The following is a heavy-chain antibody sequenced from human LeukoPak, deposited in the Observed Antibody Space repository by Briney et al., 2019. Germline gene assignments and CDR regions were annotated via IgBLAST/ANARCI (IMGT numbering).Heavy chain of an antibody. CDR1: GDSFIGYF. V-gene: IGHV4-34*01. Sequence: SETLSLTCAASGDSFIGYFWTWIRQAPGQELEWIGDINHSGRTNYNPSLQRRVSISVDTSKNQFSLNVTSVTGADTAVYYCARTSGFFDSSGFYQQNPYYFQYWGQGVLVTVSS. J-gene: IGHJ4*02. CDR3: ARTSGFFDSSGFYQQNPYYFQY. CDR2: INHSGRT. D-gene: IGHD3-22*01.